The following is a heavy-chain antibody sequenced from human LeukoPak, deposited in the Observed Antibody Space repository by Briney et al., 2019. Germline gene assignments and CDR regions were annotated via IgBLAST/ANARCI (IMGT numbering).Heavy chain of an antibody. V-gene: IGHV1-2*02. CDR1: GYTFTDYY. CDR3: AGVTDYGNDY. CDR2: IHPNSGGT. J-gene: IGHJ4*02. D-gene: IGHD4-17*01. Sequence: ASVKVSCKASGYTFTDYYMHWVRQAPGQGLEWMGWIHPNSGGTTYAQKFQGRVTMTRDTSISTAYMELSRLRSDDTAVFYCAGVTDYGNDYWGQGTLVTVSS.